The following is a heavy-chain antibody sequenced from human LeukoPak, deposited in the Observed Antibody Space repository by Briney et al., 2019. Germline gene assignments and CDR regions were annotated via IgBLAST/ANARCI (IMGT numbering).Heavy chain of an antibody. CDR3: ASYRYGSSFAFDI. J-gene: IGHJ3*02. Sequence: GGSLRLSCGASGFTVSTNYMSWVRQAPGKGLEWVSIIYSGGSTYYADSVKGRFTIYRDNSKNTLYLQMNSLRAEDTAVYYCASYRYGSSFAFDIWGQGTMVTVSS. D-gene: IGHD6-6*01. V-gene: IGHV3-66*01. CDR2: IYSGGST. CDR1: GFTVSTNY.